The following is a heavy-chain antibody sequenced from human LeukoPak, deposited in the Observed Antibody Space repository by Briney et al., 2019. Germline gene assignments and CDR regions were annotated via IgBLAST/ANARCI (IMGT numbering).Heavy chain of an antibody. D-gene: IGHD2-2*02. V-gene: IGHV1-69*13. Sequence: SVKVSCKASGGTFSSYAISWVRQAPGQGLEWMGGIIPIFGTANYAQKFQGRVTITADESTSTAYMELSSLRSEDTAVYYCARTLDCSSTSCYTEPNYYYYGMDVWGQGTTVTVSS. CDR1: GGTFSSYA. CDR3: ARTLDCSSTSCYTEPNYYYYGMDV. CDR2: IIPIFGTA. J-gene: IGHJ6*02.